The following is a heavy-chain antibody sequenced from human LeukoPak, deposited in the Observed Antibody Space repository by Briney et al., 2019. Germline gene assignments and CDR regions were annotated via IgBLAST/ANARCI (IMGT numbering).Heavy chain of an antibody. J-gene: IGHJ4*02. V-gene: IGHV4-34*01. D-gene: IGHD6-25*01. CDR3: AGGWYGREFDY. Sequence: PETLSLTCAVYGGSFSGYYWSWIRQPPGKGLEWIGEINHSGSTNYNPSLKSRVTISVDTSKNQFSLKLSSVTAADTAVYYCAGGWYGREFDYWGQGTLVTVSS. CDR1: GGSFSGYY. CDR2: INHSGST.